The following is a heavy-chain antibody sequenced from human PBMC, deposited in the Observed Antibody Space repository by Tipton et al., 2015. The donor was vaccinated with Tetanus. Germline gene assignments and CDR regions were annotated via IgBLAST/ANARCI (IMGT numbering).Heavy chain of an antibody. V-gene: IGHV4-30-2*01. CDR2: IYASGTT. CDR3: ARYNSYFYAMDV. CDR1: GGSITRGAYS. J-gene: IGHJ6*02. Sequence: TLSLTCALSGGSITRGAYSWSWIRQPPGKGLEWIGYIYASGTTYSNPSLKSRVTISVGETKRQFSLNLTSVTAADTAVYHCARYNSYFYAMDVWGQGTTVTVSS. D-gene: IGHD5-24*01.